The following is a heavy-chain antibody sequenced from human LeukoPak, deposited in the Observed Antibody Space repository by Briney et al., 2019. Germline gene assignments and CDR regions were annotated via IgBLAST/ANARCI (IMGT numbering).Heavy chain of an antibody. D-gene: IGHD4-23*01. CDR2: INPSSGGT. CDR3: ARDYGGNSVLDY. V-gene: IGHV1-2*02. CDR1: GYTFTDSY. Sequence: GASVKVSFKGSGYTFTDSYMHWVRQAPGQGLEWMGWINPSSGGTNYAQKFQGRVTMTRDTSFITAYMELSSLRSDDTAVYYCARDYGGNSVLDYWGQGTLVTVSS. J-gene: IGHJ4*02.